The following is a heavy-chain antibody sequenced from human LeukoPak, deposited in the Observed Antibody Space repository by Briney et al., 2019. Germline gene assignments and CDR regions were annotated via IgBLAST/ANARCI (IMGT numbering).Heavy chain of an antibody. CDR2: ISYDGSNK. V-gene: IGHV3-30*04. J-gene: IGHJ4*02. CDR3: ARELGGSNSLNNFDY. Sequence: GGSLRLSCAASGFTFSSYAMHWVRQAPGKGLEWVAVISYDGSNKYYADSVKGRFTISRDNSKNTLYLQMNSLRAEDTAVYYCARELGGSNSLNNFDYWGQGTLVTVSS. CDR1: GFTFSSYA. D-gene: IGHD4-11*01.